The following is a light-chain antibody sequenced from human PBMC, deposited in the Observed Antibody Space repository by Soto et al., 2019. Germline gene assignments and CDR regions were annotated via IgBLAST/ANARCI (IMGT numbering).Light chain of an antibody. Sequence: QSALTQPPSVSAAPGQTVTISCAGSSSNIGNNFVSWYQQLPGTAPKLLIYENNKRPSGIPDRFSGSKSGTSASLGINGLQTGDEAVYYCGTWDSSLTVWVFGGGTKLTVL. J-gene: IGLJ3*02. CDR2: ENN. CDR1: SSNIGNNF. V-gene: IGLV1-51*02. CDR3: GTWDSSLTVWV.